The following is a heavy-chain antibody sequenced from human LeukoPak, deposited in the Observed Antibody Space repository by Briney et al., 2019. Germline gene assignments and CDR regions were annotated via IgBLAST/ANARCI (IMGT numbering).Heavy chain of an antibody. CDR3: ARGQRIPRDEAFDI. Sequence: GASVKVSCKASEYTFTSYDINWVRQATGQGLEWMGWMNPDSGNTGYAQKFQGRVTMTRNTSINTAYMELSGLRSEDTAVYYCARGQRIPRDEAFDIWGQGTMVTVSS. CDR2: MNPDSGNT. V-gene: IGHV1-8*01. CDR1: EYTFTSYD. D-gene: IGHD6-25*01. J-gene: IGHJ3*02.